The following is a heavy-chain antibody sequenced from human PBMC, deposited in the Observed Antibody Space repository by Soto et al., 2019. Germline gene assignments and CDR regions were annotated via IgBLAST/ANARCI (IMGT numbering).Heavy chain of an antibody. J-gene: IGHJ6*02. V-gene: IGHV3-30-3*01. CDR3: ARGANSGSYLGYGMDV. Sequence: QVQLVESGGGVVQPGRSLRLSCAASGFTFSSYAMHWVRQAPGKGLEWVAVISYDGSNKYYADSVKGRFTISRDNSKNTLDLQMNSLRAEDTAVYCCARGANSGSYLGYGMDVWGQGTTVTVSS. CDR1: GFTFSSYA. D-gene: IGHD1-26*01. CDR2: ISYDGSNK.